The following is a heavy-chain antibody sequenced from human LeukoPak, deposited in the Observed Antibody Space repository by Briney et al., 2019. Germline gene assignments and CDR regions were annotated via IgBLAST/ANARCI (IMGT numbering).Heavy chain of an antibody. CDR1: GYTFTSYG. CDR3: ARAWYSSSSFYYYYYMDV. V-gene: IGHV1-18*01. D-gene: IGHD6-6*01. J-gene: IGHJ6*03. CDR2: ISAYNGNT. Sequence: GASVKVSCKASGYTFTSYGISWVRQAPGQGLEWMGWISAYNGNTNYAQKLQGRVTMTTDTSTNTAYMELSSLRSEDTAVYYCARAWYSSSSFYYYYYMDVWGKGTTVTVSS.